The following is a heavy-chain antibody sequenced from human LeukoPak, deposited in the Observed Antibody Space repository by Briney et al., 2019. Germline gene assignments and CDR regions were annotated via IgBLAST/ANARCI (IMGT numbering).Heavy chain of an antibody. CDR2: IYYSGST. V-gene: IGHV4-59*01. D-gene: IGHD3-10*01. J-gene: IGHJ3*02. CDR3: ARVGGYYGSGSYFAFDI. Sequence: SETLSLTCTVSGGSISSYYWSWIRQPPGKGLEWIGYIYYSGSTNYNPSLKSRVTISVDTSKNQFSLKLSSVTAADTAVYYCARVGGYYGSGSYFAFDIWGQGTMVTVSS. CDR1: GGSISSYY.